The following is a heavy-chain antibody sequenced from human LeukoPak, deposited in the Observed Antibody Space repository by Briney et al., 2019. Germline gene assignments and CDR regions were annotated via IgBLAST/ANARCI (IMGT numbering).Heavy chain of an antibody. V-gene: IGHV4-38-2*02. D-gene: IGHD2-2*01. CDR1: GYSISSGYY. CDR2: IYHSGSS. Sequence: PSETLSLTCTVSGYSISSGYYWGWIRQPPGKGLEWIGTIYHSGSSYYNPSLKSRLTISVDTSKNQFSLKLSSVTAADTAVYYCARRRRYCSSTSCYLIDYWGQGTLVTVSS. CDR3: ARRRRYCSSTSCYLIDY. J-gene: IGHJ4*02.